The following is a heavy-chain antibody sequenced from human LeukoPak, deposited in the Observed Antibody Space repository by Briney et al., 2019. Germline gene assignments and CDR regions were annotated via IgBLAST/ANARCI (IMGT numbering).Heavy chain of an antibody. CDR1: GFTFSAYY. CDR3: ARDRRPSIYEGLNN. J-gene: IGHJ4*02. D-gene: IGHD5/OR15-5a*01. CDR2: ISNSGSTV. V-gene: IGHV3-11*01. Sequence: KSGGSLRLSCAASGFTFSAYYMRLIRQAPGKGLEWISYISNSGSTVYYADSVKGRFTISRDNAKNSVYVEMHSLRAEDTPVYYCARDRRPSIYEGLNNWGQGTLVTVSS.